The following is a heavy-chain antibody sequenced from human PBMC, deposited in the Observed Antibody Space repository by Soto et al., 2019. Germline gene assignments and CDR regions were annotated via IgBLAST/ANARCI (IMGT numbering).Heavy chain of an antibody. CDR1: GYTFTSYA. CDR2: INAGNGNT. CDR3: ARDPGYSYGYN. Sequence: QVKLVQCGAEVKKPGASVMVSCKASGYTFTSYAMHWVRQAPGQRLEWMGWINAGNGNTKYSQKFQGRVTITRDTSASTAYMELSSLRSEDTAVYYCARDPGYSYGYNWGQGTLVTVSS. V-gene: IGHV1-3*01. J-gene: IGHJ4*02. D-gene: IGHD5-18*01.